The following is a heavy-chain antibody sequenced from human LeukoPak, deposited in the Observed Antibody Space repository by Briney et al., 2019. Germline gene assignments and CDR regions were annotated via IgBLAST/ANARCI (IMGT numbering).Heavy chain of an antibody. Sequence: GGSLRLSCAASGFTFSSYAMPWVRQAPGKGLEWVAVISYDGSKKYYADSVKGRFTISRDNSKNTRYLQLNSLRAEDTAVYYCARAVHRDSYCHAFDIWGQGTMVTVSS. CDR3: ARAVHRDSYCHAFDI. V-gene: IGHV3-30*04. J-gene: IGHJ3*02. CDR1: GFTFSSYA. D-gene: IGHD5-18*01. CDR2: ISYDGSKK.